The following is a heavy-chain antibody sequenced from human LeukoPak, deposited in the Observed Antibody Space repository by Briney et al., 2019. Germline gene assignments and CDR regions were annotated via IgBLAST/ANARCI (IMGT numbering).Heavy chain of an antibody. Sequence: SGTLSLTCAVSGGSISSSNWWSWVRQPPGKGLEWIGEIYHSGSTNYNPSLKSRVTISVDTSKNQFSLKLSSVTAADTAMYYCARDVGYSSGWFTGGGYWGQGTLVTVSS. D-gene: IGHD6-19*01. CDR1: GGSISSSNW. V-gene: IGHV4-4*02. J-gene: IGHJ4*02. CDR2: IYHSGST. CDR3: ARDVGYSSGWFTGGGY.